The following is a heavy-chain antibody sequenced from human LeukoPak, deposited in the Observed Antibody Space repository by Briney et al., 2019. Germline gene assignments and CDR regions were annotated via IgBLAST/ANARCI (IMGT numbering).Heavy chain of an antibody. Sequence: GGSLRLSCAASGFTFSSYAMSWVRQAPGKGLERVSAISGSGGSTYYADSVKGRFTISRDNSKNTLYLQMNSLRAEDTAVYYCAKSLPDYDSSGYYPLEDYWGQGTLVTVSS. V-gene: IGHV3-23*01. CDR2: ISGSGGST. CDR1: GFTFSSYA. D-gene: IGHD3-22*01. CDR3: AKSLPDYDSSGYYPLEDY. J-gene: IGHJ4*02.